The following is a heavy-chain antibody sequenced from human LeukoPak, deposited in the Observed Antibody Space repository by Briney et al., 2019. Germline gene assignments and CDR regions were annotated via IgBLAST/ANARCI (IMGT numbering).Heavy chain of an antibody. CDR2: INYSGTT. Sequence: PSETLSLTCTVSGGAIISDNFYWGWVRQPPGKGLEWVGSINYSGTTYYNPSLRSRVSISVDTSRTQFFLRLNSVTAADTAVYYCASGQGALFDYWGQGTLVTVSS. J-gene: IGHJ4*02. CDR3: ASGQGALFDY. D-gene: IGHD1-26*01. V-gene: IGHV4-39*07. CDR1: GGAIISDNFY.